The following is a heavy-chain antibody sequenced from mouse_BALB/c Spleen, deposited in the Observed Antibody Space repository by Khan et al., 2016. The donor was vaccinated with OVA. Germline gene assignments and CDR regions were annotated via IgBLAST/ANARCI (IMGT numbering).Heavy chain of an antibody. Sequence: EVQLQESGGGLVKPGGSLKLSCAASGFTFSSYTMSWIRQTPEKRLEWVATISSGGDNTYYPDSVKGRFTISRDNAKNNLYLPMSSLRSEDTAFYYCARSNYGNFAYWGQGTLVTVSA. CDR1: GFTFSSYT. J-gene: IGHJ3*01. V-gene: IGHV5-9*03. CDR3: ARSNYGNFAY. CDR2: ISSGGDNT. D-gene: IGHD2-1*01.